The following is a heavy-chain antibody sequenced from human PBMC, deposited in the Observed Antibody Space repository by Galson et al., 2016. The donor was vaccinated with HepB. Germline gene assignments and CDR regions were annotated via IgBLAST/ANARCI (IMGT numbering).Heavy chain of an antibody. V-gene: IGHV3-11*04. Sequence: SLRLSCAASGFVFSDYYMSWIRQAPGKGLEWISYISGGSSATHYAESVKGRFTISRDNAKNSLYLQMNSLRAEDTAVYYCAREERDCSSNSCLRGAFDPWGQGTLVTVSS. D-gene: IGHD2-2*01. J-gene: IGHJ5*02. CDR3: AREERDCSSNSCLRGAFDP. CDR1: GFVFSDYY. CDR2: ISGGSSAT.